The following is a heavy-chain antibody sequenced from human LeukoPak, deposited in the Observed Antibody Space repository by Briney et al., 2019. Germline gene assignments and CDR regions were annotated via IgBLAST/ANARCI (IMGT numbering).Heavy chain of an antibody. CDR3: TRDHCSGDNCPSFDY. J-gene: IGHJ4*02. CDR2: IGAYNGDT. Sequence: GASVKVSCKPSGYTFTSFGISWARQAPGQGLEWMGWIGAYNGDTNYAQKFQGRVTMTTDTSTSTAYMDLRSLRSDDTAVYYCTRDHCSGDNCPSFDYWGQGTLVTVSS. V-gene: IGHV1-18*04. D-gene: IGHD2-15*01. CDR1: GYTFTSFG.